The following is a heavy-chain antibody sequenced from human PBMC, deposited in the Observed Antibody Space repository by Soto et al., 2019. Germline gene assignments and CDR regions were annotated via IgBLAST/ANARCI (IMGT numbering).Heavy chain of an antibody. CDR2: ISFSGTT. V-gene: IGHV4-59*02. CDR1: GSSVSNYY. Sequence: TSALSGSSVSNYYWGWIRKPPGKTLEWIGYISFSGTTNYNPSLKSRVSISVDTSKNQFSLTLSSVTAADTAVYYCARWRDSMSGYYNLAFDIWGQGTMVT. J-gene: IGHJ3*02. D-gene: IGHD3-9*01. CDR3: ARWRDSMSGYYNLAFDI.